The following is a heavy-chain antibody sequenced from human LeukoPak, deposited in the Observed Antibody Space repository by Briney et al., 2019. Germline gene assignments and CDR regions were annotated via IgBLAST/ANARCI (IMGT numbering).Heavy chain of an antibody. V-gene: IGHV4-59*01. CDR2: IYYSGST. D-gene: IGHD1-26*01. CDR3: ARGAEQWEPTSAFDI. Sequence: SETLSLTCTVSGGSISSYYWSWIRQPPGKGLEWIGYIYYSGSTNYNPSLKSRVTISVDTFKNQFSLKLSSVTAADTAVYYCARGAEQWEPTSAFDIWGQGTMVTVSS. J-gene: IGHJ3*02. CDR1: GGSISSYY.